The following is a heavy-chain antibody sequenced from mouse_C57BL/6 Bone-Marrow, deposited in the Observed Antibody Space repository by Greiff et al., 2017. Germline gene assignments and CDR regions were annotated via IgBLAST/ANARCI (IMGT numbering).Heavy chain of an antibody. Sequence: QVQLQQSGAELVKPGASVKMSCKASGYTFTSYWITWVKQGPGQGLEWIGDIFPTSGRTNYNEKFKSKAILTVDTSSNTAYMQLSSLTPEDSAVFYSARSSPLGQSFDYWGQGTTLTVSS. CDR1: GYTFTSYW. CDR2: IFPTSGRT. D-gene: IGHD3-3*01. CDR3: ARSSPLGQSFDY. J-gene: IGHJ2*01. V-gene: IGHV1-55*01.